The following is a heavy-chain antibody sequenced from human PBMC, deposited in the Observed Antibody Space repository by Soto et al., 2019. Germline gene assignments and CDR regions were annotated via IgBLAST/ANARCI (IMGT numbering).Heavy chain of an antibody. D-gene: IGHD3-9*01. Sequence: SLRLSCAASGFTFSSYVMHWVRQAPGKRLEWVAVISYDGSNKYYADSVKGRFTISRDNSKNTLYLQMNSLRAEDTAVYYCAKDRALYDILTGYYTYTDYYYGMDVWGQGTTVTVSS. J-gene: IGHJ6*02. CDR1: GFTFSSYV. V-gene: IGHV3-30*18. CDR3: AKDRALYDILTGYYTYTDYYYGMDV. CDR2: ISYDGSNK.